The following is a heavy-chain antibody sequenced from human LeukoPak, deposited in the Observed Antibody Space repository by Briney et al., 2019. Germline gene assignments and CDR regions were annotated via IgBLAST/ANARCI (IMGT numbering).Heavy chain of an antibody. CDR3: ARYNSQRYVDY. Sequence: PGGSLRLSCAASGFSFSTSGMYWVRQAPGKGLEYVSVITSDGASTFYANSVKGRFTISRDNSKNTLYLQMGSLRGEDMAVYYCARYNSQRYVDYRGQGTLVTVSS. CDR2: ITSDGAST. D-gene: IGHD1-1*01. CDR1: GFSFSTSG. V-gene: IGHV3-64*01. J-gene: IGHJ4*02.